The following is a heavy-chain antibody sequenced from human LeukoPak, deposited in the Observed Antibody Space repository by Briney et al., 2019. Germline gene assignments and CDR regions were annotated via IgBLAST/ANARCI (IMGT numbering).Heavy chain of an antibody. J-gene: IGHJ5*02. CDR3: ARHGSGLYYDFSAWFDP. CDR1: GGSISSYY. V-gene: IGHV4-4*07. Sequence: SETLSLTCTVSGGSISSYYWSWIRQPAGKGLEWIGRIYTSGSTYYNPSPKSRVTISVDTSKNQFSLRLRSVTAADTAVYYCARHGSGLYYDFSAWFDPWGQGTLVTVSS. D-gene: IGHD3-3*01. CDR2: IYTSGST.